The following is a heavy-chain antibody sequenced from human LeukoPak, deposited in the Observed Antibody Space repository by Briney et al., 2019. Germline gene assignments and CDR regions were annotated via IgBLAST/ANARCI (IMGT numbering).Heavy chain of an antibody. J-gene: IGHJ4*02. D-gene: IGHD1-26*01. V-gene: IGHV3-21*01. CDR3: ARDFALIVGATFIDY. CDR1: GFTFSSYS. Sequence: GGSLRLSCAASGFTFSSYSMNWVRQDPGKGLEWVSSISSSSSYIYYADSVKGRFTISRDNAKNSLYLQMNSLRAEDTAVYYCARDFALIVGATFIDYWGQGTLVTVSS. CDR2: ISSSSSYI.